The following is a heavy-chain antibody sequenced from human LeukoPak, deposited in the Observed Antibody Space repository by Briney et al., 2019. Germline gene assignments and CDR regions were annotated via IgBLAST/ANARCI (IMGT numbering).Heavy chain of an antibody. D-gene: IGHD2/OR15-2a*01. J-gene: IGHJ2*01. CDR3: ARDRLYNWYFDL. CDR2: ISAYNGNT. CDR1: GNTFTSYG. Sequence: ASVKVSCKASGNTFTSYGISWVRQAPGQGLEWMGWISAYNGNTNYAQKLQGRVTMTTDTSTSTAYMELRSLRSDDTAVYYCARDRLYNWYFDLWGRGTLVTVSS. V-gene: IGHV1-18*01.